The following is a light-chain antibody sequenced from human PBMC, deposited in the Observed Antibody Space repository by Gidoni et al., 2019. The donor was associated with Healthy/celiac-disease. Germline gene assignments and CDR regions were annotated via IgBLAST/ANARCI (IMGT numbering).Light chain of an antibody. J-gene: IGLJ1*01. CDR1: SSDVGGYNY. CDR2: EVS. V-gene: IGLV2-8*01. CDR3: SSYAGSNDLD. Sequence: QSALTQPPSASGSPGQSVTISCTGTSSDVGGYNYVSCYQQHPGKAPKLMIYEVSKRPSGVPDRFSGAKSGNTASLTVSELQAEDEADYYCSSYAGSNDLDIGTGTKVTVL.